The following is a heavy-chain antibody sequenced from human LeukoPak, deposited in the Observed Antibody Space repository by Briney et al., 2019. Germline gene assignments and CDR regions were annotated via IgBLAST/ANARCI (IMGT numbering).Heavy chain of an antibody. CDR3: ARDPRYCSSTSCYGWWFDP. Sequence: ASVKVSCKACGYTFTSYGISWVRQAPGQGLEWVGWTSAYNGNTNYAQKLQGRVTMTTDASTSTAYMELRSLRSDDTAVYYCARDPRYCSSTSCYGWWFDPWGQGTLVTVSS. V-gene: IGHV1-18*01. D-gene: IGHD2-2*01. CDR1: GYTFTSYG. CDR2: TSAYNGNT. J-gene: IGHJ5*02.